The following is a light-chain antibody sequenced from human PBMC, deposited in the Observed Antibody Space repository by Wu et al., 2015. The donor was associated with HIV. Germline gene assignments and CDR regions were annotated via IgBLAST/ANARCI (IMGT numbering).Light chain of an antibody. CDR2: KAS. V-gene: IGKV1-5*03. CDR1: RNVNNW. Sequence: SIGDRVTITCRASRNVNNWLAWYQQKPGKAPKLLIYKASKLESGVPSRFSGSGSGTEFTLTISSLQPDDFATYYCQQYNSYSALTFGGGTKVEIK. J-gene: IGKJ4*01. CDR3: QQYNSYSALT.